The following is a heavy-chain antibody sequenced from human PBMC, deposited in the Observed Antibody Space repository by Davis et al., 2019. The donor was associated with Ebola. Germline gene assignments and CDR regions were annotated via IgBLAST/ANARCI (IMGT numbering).Heavy chain of an antibody. V-gene: IGHV3-33*06. CDR3: AKVEYYDFWSGYYNAYYFDY. D-gene: IGHD3-3*01. CDR1: GFTFSSYG. CDR2: IWYDGSNK. J-gene: IGHJ4*02. Sequence: GESLKISCAASGFTFSSYGMHWVRQAPGKGLEWVAVIWYDGSNKYYADSVKGRFTISRDNSKNTLYLQMNSLRAEDTAVYYCAKVEYYDFWSGYYNAYYFDYWGQGTLVTVSS.